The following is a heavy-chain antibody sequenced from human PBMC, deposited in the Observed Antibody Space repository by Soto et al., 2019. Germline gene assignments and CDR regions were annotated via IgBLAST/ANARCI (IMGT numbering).Heavy chain of an antibody. V-gene: IGHV4-4*02. CDR1: GASISSLDW. CDR2: IYHTGAS. J-gene: IGHJ6*02. D-gene: IGHD2-15*01. Sequence: SETLSLTCAVSGASISSLDWWSWVRQPPGKGLEWIGEIYHTGASNYNASLKTRVTISVDTSKNQFSLKLSSVTAADTAVYYCARGKRYCSGGSCYSGYYYYGMDVWGQGTTVTVSS. CDR3: ARGKRYCSGGSCYSGYYYYGMDV.